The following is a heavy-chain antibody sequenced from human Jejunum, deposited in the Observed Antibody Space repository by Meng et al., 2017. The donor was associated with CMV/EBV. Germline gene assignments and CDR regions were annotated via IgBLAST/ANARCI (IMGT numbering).Heavy chain of an antibody. Sequence: QVQLVQSGDEVKMPGASVKVSCKASGYTFNDYFINWVRQAPGQGLEWMGWINSDSGGIKYAQSFQGRVTMTRDTPISTAYMELSSLRVDDTAVYYCARVEVGITSRDYWGQGTLVTVSS. D-gene: IGHD1-26*01. CDR2: INSDSGGI. CDR3: ARVEVGITSRDY. CDR1: GYTFNDYF. J-gene: IGHJ4*02. V-gene: IGHV1-2*02.